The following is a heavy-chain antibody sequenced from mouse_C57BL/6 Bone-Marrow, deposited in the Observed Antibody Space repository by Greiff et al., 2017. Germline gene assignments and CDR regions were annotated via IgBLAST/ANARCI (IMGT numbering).Heavy chain of an antibody. V-gene: IGHV1-26*01. D-gene: IGHD2-4*01. Sequence: VQLQQSGPELVKPGASVTISCKASGYTFTNYYMNWVKQRHGKSLEWIGDINPNNGGTSYNQKFKGKATLTVDKSSSTAYMELSSLTSEDSAVYYCAKGIYYYYDFAYWGKGTLVTVSA. CDR1: GYTFTNYY. CDR3: AKGIYYYYDFAY. CDR2: INPNNGGT. J-gene: IGHJ3*01.